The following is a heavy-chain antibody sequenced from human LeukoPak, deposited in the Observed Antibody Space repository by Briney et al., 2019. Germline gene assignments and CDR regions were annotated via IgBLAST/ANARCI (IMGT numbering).Heavy chain of an antibody. D-gene: IGHD5-24*01. CDR2: VNNDGTST. CDR1: GFTFRSYW. V-gene: IGHV3-74*01. Sequence: GGSLRLSCEASGFTFRSYWMHWARQAPEKGLVWVSRVNNDGTSTIYGDSVRGRFTISRDDAKNTVYLQMNSLRVEDTAVYYCMAKGARNYWGQGTLVTVSS. CDR3: MAKGARNY. J-gene: IGHJ4*02.